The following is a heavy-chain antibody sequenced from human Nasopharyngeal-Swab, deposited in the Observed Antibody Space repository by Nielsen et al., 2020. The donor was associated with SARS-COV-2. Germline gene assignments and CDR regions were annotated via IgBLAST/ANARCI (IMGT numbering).Heavy chain of an antibody. CDR2: IYYSGST. Sequence: WIRQPPGKGLEWIGSIYYSGSTYYNPSLKSRVTISVDTSKNQFSLKLSSVTAADTAVYYRASQGSGSYYLLYYYYGMDVWGQGTTVTVSS. CDR3: ASQGSGSYYLLYYYYGMDV. V-gene: IGHV4-39*01. J-gene: IGHJ6*02. D-gene: IGHD1-26*01.